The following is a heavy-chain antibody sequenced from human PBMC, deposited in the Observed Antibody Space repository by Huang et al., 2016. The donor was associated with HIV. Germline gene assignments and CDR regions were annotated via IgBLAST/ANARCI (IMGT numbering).Heavy chain of an antibody. V-gene: IGHV1-2*02. D-gene: IGHD2-15*01. Sequence: QVQLVQSGAEVRKPGASVKVSCKTSGYRFVDYYIHWVRQAPGQGLGWIGLITPNTGDAFYAEKFRGRVAMTSDTSSRTVYMEVNSLQFDDGATYVCATDGGGGCDGGSCFPHWGQGTLVGVSS. CDR1: GYRFVDYY. CDR2: ITPNTGDA. CDR3: ATDGGGGCDGGSCFPH. J-gene: IGHJ4*02.